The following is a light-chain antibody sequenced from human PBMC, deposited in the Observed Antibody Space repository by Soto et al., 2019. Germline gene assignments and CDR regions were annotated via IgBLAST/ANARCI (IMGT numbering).Light chain of an antibody. CDR1: SSDVGGYNY. CDR2: EVS. CDR3: SSYGGSNTVA. Sequence: QSALTQPPSASGSPGQSVTISCTGSSSDVGGYNYVSWYQQHPGEAPKLMIYEVSKRPSGVPDRLSGSKSGNTASLTVSGLQAEDEADFYCSSYGGSNTVAFGGGTQLTVL. J-gene: IGLJ2*01. V-gene: IGLV2-8*01.